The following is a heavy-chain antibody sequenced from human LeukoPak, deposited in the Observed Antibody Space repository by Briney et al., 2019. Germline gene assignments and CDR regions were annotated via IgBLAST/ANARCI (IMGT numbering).Heavy chain of an antibody. Sequence: PGGSLRLSCAASGFTVSSNYMSWVRQAPVKCLESVSVIDSGGSTYYADSVKGRFTISRDNSKNTLYLQMNSLRAEDTAVYYCARRPLAAAGTPGWFDPWGQGTLVTVSS. CDR3: ARRPLAAAGTPGWFDP. D-gene: IGHD6-13*01. J-gene: IGHJ5*02. CDR2: IDSGGST. CDR1: GFTVSSNY. V-gene: IGHV3-66*04.